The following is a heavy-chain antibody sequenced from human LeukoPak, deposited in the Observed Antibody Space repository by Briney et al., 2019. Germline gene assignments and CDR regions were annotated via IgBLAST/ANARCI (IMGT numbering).Heavy chain of an antibody. D-gene: IGHD3-10*01. CDR1: GFAFSSYS. CDR2: ISSSSTI. CDR3: ARDVLLWFGNFQH. V-gene: IGHV3-48*01. Sequence: GGSLRLSCAASGFAFSSYSMNWVRQAPGKGLEWVSYISSSSTIYYADSVKGRFTISRDNAKNSLYLQMNSLRAEDTAVYYCARDVLLWFGNFQHWGQGTLVTVSS. J-gene: IGHJ1*01.